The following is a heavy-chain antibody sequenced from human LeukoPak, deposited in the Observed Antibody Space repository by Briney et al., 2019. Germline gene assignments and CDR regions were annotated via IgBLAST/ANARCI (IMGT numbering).Heavy chain of an antibody. J-gene: IGHJ2*01. D-gene: IGHD7-27*01. CDR3: AEDMVWGRYFDL. CDR1: GFAFADYA. CDR2: TSGDGGTT. Sequence: PGGSLRLSCAASGFAFADYAIHWVRQGPGGGLEWVSLTSGDGGTTYYADSVKGRFTISRDNSKNSLFLQMNSLRTEDTALYYCAEDMVWGRYFDLWGRGTLVTVSS. V-gene: IGHV3-43*02.